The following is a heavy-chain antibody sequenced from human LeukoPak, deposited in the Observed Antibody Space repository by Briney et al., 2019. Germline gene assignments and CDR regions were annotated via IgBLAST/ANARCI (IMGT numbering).Heavy chain of an antibody. CDR1: GFRFSTYD. J-gene: IGHJ4*02. CDR3: ARSRTGTWEMYYFDY. Sequence: GGSLRLFCAASGFRFSTYDMVWVRQAPGKGLEWISYINNIDGAVYYAESVKGRFTISRDNAKNSLSLQMTNLNVGDTAVYYCARSRTGTWEMYYFDYWGQGTLVTVSS. V-gene: IGHV3-48*03. D-gene: IGHD1-1*01. CDR2: INNIDGAV.